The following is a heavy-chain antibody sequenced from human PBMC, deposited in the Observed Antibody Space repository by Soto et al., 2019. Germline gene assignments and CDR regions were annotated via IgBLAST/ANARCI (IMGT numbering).Heavy chain of an antibody. CDR2: ISAHTGSS. V-gene: IGHV1-18*01. J-gene: IGHJ3*01. D-gene: IGHD3-22*01. CDR1: GYTFTSSG. CDR3: ARAFCYQGSDSRGYSFDAFDF. Sequence: QVQLVQSGAEVKKPGASVKVSCKASGYTFTSSGMSWVRQAPGQGLEWMGWISAHTGSSEYAQRFQGRVTMTTGRSTSTAYMELRSLRSDDTAVYYCARAFCYQGSDSRGYSFDAFDFWGPGTLVTVSS.